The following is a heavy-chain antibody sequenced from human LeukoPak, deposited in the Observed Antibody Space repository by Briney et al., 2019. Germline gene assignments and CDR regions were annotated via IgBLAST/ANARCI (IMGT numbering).Heavy chain of an antibody. CDR1: GFTFSSYE. CDR3: ARENWNDEGFDY. CDR2: ISSSGSTI. V-gene: IGHV3-48*03. Sequence: GGSLRLSCAASGFTFSSYEMNWVRQAPGKGLEWVSYISSSGSTIYYADSVKGRFTISRDNAKNSLYLQMNSLRAEDTAVYYCARENWNDEGFDYWGQGTLVTVSS. J-gene: IGHJ4*02. D-gene: IGHD1-1*01.